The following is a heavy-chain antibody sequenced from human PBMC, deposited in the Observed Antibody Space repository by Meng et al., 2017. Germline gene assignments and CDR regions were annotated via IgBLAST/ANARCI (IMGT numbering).Heavy chain of an antibody. CDR1: GGSVGSGNYY. J-gene: IGHJ4*02. Sequence: QGPLQESGPGLWRPSGTLSLTCTVSGGSVGSGNYYWSWIRQPPGKGLEWIGYIVYSGSTTYNPSLKTRVTISVDTSKNQFSLKLTSVTAADTAVYFCARDVGGDYETLFDYWGQGTLVTVSS. V-gene: IGHV4-61*01. CDR3: ARDVGGDYETLFDY. D-gene: IGHD4-17*01. CDR2: IVYSGST.